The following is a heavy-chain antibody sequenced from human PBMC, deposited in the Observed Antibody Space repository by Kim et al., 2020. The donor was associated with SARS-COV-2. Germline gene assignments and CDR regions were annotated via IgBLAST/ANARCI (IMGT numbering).Heavy chain of an antibody. CDR1: GFTFSSYG. J-gene: IGHJ6*02. CDR3: AKDCRPWIQLSYGMDV. V-gene: IGHV3-30*18. D-gene: IGHD5-18*01. Sequence: GGSLRLSCAASGFTFSSYGMHWVRQAPGKGLEWVAVISYDGSNKYYADSVKGRFTISRDNSKNTLYLQMNSLRAEDTAVYYCAKDCRPWIQLSYGMDVWGQGTTVTVSS. CDR2: ISYDGSNK.